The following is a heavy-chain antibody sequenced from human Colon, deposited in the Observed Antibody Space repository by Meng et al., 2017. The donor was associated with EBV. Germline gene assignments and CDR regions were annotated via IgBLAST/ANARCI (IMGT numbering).Heavy chain of an antibody. Sequence: CAGSVGYIARGYLWTWVSQAPGMGLKLIGEFSHPGSNKYNPSLNSRLTISVDQSKNQFSLNLTSVTAADTAVYYCARVWQSLTAFFDSWGQGTLVTVSS. CDR2: FSHPGSN. CDR1: VGYIARGYL. J-gene: IGHJ4*02. D-gene: IGHD2-21*01. V-gene: IGHV4-4*02. CDR3: ARVWQSLTAFFDS.